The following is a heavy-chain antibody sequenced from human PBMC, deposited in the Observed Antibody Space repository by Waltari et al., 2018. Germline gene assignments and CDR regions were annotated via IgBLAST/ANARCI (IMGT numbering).Heavy chain of an antibody. D-gene: IGHD3-22*01. Sequence: EVQLVQSGAEVKKPGESLKISCKGSGYSFTNYWIGWVRQMPGKGLEWMGLIYPEDSDTIYSPSFQGQVTISADKSINTAFLQWSSLKASDTAMYYCASGPPDSSGYFPRWFDPWGQGTLVTVSS. CDR1: GYSFTNYW. CDR2: IYPEDSDT. J-gene: IGHJ5*02. V-gene: IGHV5-51*01. CDR3: ASGPPDSSGYFPRWFDP.